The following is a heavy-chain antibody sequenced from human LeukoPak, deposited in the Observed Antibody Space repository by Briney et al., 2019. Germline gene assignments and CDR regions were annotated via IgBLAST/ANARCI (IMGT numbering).Heavy chain of an antibody. Sequence: SETLSLTCAVYGGSFSSYYWSWIRQPPGKGLEWIGYIYYSGSTNYNPSLKSRVTISVDTSKNQFSLKLSSVTAADTAVYYCSSSGYQDSFDYWGQGTLVTVSS. V-gene: IGHV4-59*08. D-gene: IGHD3-22*01. J-gene: IGHJ4*02. CDR3: SSSGYQDSFDY. CDR1: GGSFSSYY. CDR2: IYYSGST.